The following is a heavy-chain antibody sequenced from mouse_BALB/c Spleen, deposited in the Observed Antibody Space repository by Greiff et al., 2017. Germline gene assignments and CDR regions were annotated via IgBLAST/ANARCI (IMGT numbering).Heavy chain of an antibody. D-gene: IGHD2-12*01. J-gene: IGHJ4*01. CDR1: GYTFTSYW. CDR2: INPSTGYT. V-gene: IGHV1-7*01. Sequence: VQLQESGAELAKPGASVKMSCKASGYTFTSYWMHWVKQRPGQGLEWIGYINPSTGYTEYNQKFKDKATLTADKSSSTAYMQLSSLTSEDSAVYYCARRIRVLYYAMDYWGQGTSVTVSS. CDR3: ARRIRVLYYAMDY.